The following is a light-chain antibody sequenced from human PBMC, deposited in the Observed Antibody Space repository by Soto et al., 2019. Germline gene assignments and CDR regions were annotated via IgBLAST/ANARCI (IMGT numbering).Light chain of an antibody. CDR3: QQYNDWPPLFT. Sequence: EIVMTQSPATLSVSPGERATLSCRASQSVSSNLAWYQQKPGQAPRLLIYGASTRATGIPARFSGSGSGTEFTLTISSLQSEDFGVYYCQQYNDWPPLFTFGPGTKVDIK. J-gene: IGKJ3*01. CDR1: QSVSSN. V-gene: IGKV3-15*01. CDR2: GAS.